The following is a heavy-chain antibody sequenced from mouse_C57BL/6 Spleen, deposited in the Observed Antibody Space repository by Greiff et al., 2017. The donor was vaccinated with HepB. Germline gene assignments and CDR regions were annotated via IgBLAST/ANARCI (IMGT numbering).Heavy chain of an antibody. J-gene: IGHJ4*01. CDR1: GYTFTGYG. CDR3: ARGDANGYYAMDY. Sequence: QVQLQQPGAELVKPGASVKLSCKASGYTFTGYGRPWGKQRPGQGLGWIGMIHPNSGSTNYNEKFKSKATLTVDKSSSTAYMQLSSLTSEDSAVYYCARGDANGYYAMDYWGQGTSVTVSS. D-gene: IGHD6-1*01. CDR2: IHPNSGST. V-gene: IGHV1-64*01.